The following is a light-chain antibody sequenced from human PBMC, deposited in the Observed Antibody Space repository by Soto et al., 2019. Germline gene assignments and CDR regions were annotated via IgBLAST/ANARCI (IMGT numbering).Light chain of an antibody. J-gene: IGKJ4*01. V-gene: IGKV3-20*01. CDR2: RAS. CDR3: QQYESSPLT. Sequence: EIVLTQSPDTLSLSPGERATLSCRASQSVSSSFLAWYHQKPGQAPRLLIYRASSRATGIPDRFTGSGSGTDFNLTISRLEPEDLAVYYCQQYESSPLTFGGGTKVEIK. CDR1: QSVSSSF.